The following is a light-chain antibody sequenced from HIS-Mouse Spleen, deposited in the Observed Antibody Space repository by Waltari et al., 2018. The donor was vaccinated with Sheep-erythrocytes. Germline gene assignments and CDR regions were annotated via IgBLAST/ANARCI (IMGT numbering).Light chain of an antibody. J-gene: IGLJ2*01. V-gene: IGLV3-1*01. CDR3: QAWDSSTVV. CDR2: QDS. CDR1: KLGDKY. Sequence: YELTQPPSVSVSPGQPASIPCSGAKLGDKYACWYHQKPGQSPVLVIYQDSKRPSGIPERFSGSNSGNTATLTISGTQAMDEADYYCQAWDSSTVVFGGGTKLTVL.